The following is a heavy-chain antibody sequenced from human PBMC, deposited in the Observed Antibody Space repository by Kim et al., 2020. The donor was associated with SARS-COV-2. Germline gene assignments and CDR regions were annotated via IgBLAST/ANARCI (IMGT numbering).Heavy chain of an antibody. CDR3: AREVVSWHGLTLGGVIAHFDY. J-gene: IGHJ4*02. CDR1: GFTFSSYW. D-gene: IGHD3-16*02. CDR2: IKQDGSEK. Sequence: GGSLRLSCAASGFTFSSYWMSWVRQAPGKGLEWVANIKQDGSEKYYVDSVKGRFTISRDNAKNSLYLQMNSLRAEDTAVYYCAREVVSWHGLTLGGVIAHFDYWGQGTLVTVSS. V-gene: IGHV3-7*01.